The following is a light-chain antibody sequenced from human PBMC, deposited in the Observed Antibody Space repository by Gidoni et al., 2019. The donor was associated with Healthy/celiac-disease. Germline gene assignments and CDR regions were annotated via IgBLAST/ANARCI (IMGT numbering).Light chain of an antibody. CDR2: LGS. Sequence: DIVMTQYPLSLPVTPGEPASISCRSSQSLLHSNGYNYLDWYLQKPGQSSPLIYLGSNRASGVPDRFSGSGSGTDFTLKISRVEAEDVGVYYCMQALQTRFTFXPXTKVDIK. CDR3: MQALQTRFT. CDR1: QSLLHSNGYNY. V-gene: IGKV2-28*01. J-gene: IGKJ3*01.